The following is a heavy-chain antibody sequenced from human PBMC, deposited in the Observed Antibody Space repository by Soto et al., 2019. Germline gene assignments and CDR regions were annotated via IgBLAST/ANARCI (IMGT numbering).Heavy chain of an antibody. Sequence: SETLSLTCAVSGYSISSSNWWGWIRQPPGKGLEWIGYIYYSGSTYYDPSLKSRVTMSVDTSKNQFSLKLSSVTAVDTAVYYCARIMTTVTTFYFDYWGQGTLVTVS. CDR2: IYYSGST. J-gene: IGHJ4*02. D-gene: IGHD4-17*01. CDR1: GYSISSSNW. V-gene: IGHV4-28*01. CDR3: ARIMTTVTTFYFDY.